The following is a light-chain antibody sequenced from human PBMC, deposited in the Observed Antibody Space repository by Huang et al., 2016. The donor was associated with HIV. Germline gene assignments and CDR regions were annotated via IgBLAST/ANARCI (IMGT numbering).Light chain of an antibody. CDR2: GAS. J-gene: IGKJ1*01. Sequence: EIVMTQSPVTLSVSPGESATLSCRASQNVSTNLAWYQHKPGRAPRLLIYGASTRATIVPAWFSASGSGTEFTLTVGGLRSDDFAVYYCQHYDNWAPATFGQGTKLEFK. CDR1: QNVSTN. CDR3: QHYDNWAPAT. V-gene: IGKV3-15*01.